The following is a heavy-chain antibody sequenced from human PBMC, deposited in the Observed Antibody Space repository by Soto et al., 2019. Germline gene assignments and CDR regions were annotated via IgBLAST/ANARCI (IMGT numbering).Heavy chain of an antibody. CDR1: GGSISSYY. CDR3: ASLTVPASYYYMDV. J-gene: IGHJ6*03. V-gene: IGHV4-59*01. Sequence: SETLSLTCTVSGGSISSYYWSWIRQPPGKGLEWIGYIYYSGSTNYNPSLKSRVTISVDTSKNQFSLKLSSVTAADTAVYYCASLTVPASYYYMDVWGKGTTVTVSS. D-gene: IGHD2-2*01. CDR2: IYYSGST.